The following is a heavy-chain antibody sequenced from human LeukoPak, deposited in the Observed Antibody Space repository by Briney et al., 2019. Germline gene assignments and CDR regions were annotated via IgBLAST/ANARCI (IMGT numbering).Heavy chain of an antibody. J-gene: IGHJ6*02. D-gene: IGHD1-26*01. CDR3: ARDEGELLNYYGMDV. CDR1: RFTFSSYS. Sequence: GGSLPLSCAASRFTFSSYSMNCVRQAPGKGLEWVSSCSSSNSYIYYADSGKGRFTISRDNAKNSLYLQMNSLRAEDTAVYYCARDEGELLNYYGMDVWGQGTTVTVSS. V-gene: IGHV3-21*01. CDR2: CSSSNSYI.